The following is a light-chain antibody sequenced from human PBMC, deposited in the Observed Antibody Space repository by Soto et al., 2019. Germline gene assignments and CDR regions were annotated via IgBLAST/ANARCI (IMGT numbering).Light chain of an antibody. V-gene: IGLV2-23*01. CDR1: SSDVGTYKY. J-gene: IGLJ1*01. CDR3: CSYAGSSTYV. Sequence: QSALAHPASVPGSPGQSITSPCTGTSSDVGTYKYVSWYQQHPGKAPKLMIYEGSKRPSGVSNRYSGSKSGNTASLTISGLQAEDGADYYCCSYAGSSTYVCGAGTKVSV. CDR2: EGS.